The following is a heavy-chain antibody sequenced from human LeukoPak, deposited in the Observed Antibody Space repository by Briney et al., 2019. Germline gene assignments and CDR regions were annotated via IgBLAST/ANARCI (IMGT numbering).Heavy chain of an antibody. D-gene: IGHD3-22*01. CDR1: GDSISSGGYY. J-gene: IGHJ4*02. Sequence: PSQTLSLTCTVSGDSISSGGYYWSWIRQPAGKGLEWIGRIYASGSTNYNPSLKSRVTISVDTSTNQFSLKLSSVTAADTAVYYCARGHYYDSSGFFDYWGQGTLVTVSS. V-gene: IGHV4-61*02. CDR2: IYASGST. CDR3: ARGHYYDSSGFFDY.